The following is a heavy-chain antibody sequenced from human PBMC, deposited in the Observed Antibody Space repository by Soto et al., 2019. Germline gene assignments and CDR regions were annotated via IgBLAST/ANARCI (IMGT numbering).Heavy chain of an antibody. CDR1: GYTFTSYD. J-gene: IGHJ6*02. V-gene: IGHV1-8*01. Sequence: ASVKVSCKASGYTFTSYDINWVRQATGQGLEWMGWMNPNSGNTGYAQKFQGRVTMTRNTSIGTAYMELSSLRSEDTAVYYCARGNLFDYYYVMDVWGQGTTVTVSS. CDR2: MNPNSGNT. CDR3: ARGNLFDYYYVMDV.